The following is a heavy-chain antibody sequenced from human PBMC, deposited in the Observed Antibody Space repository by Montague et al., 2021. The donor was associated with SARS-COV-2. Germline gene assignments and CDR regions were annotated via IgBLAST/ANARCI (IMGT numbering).Heavy chain of an antibody. CDR3: ARGRQHFNMIVVVMTGGEYYLDX. CDR1: GGSFSDYF. Sequence: SETLSLTCAVYGGSFSDYFWTWIRQPPGKGLEWIGEINHRGTSNYNPSLKSRVSISVDTSKNQFSLYLGSVTAADTAVYYCARGRQHFNMIVVVMTGGEYYLDXGGKGPLSTVSP. D-gene: IGHD3-22*01. J-gene: IGHJ4*02. V-gene: IGHV4-34*01. CDR2: INHRGTS.